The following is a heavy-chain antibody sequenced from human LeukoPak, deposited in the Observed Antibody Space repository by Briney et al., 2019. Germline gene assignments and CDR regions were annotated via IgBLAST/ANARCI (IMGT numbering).Heavy chain of an antibody. D-gene: IGHD2-2*01. J-gene: IGHJ5*02. Sequence: HGGSLRLSCATSGFTFSSYSMNWVRQAPGKGLEWVSSISSSSSYIYYADSVKGRFTISRDNAKNSLYLQMNSLRAEDTAVYYCARGRGYCSSTSCLNWFDPWGQGTLVTVSS. CDR2: ISSSSSYI. CDR3: ARGRGYCSSTSCLNWFDP. CDR1: GFTFSSYS. V-gene: IGHV3-21*01.